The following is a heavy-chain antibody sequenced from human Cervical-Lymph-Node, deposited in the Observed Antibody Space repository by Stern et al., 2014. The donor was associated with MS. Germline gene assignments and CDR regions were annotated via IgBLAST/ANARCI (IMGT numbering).Heavy chain of an antibody. CDR2: IGTAGDT. D-gene: IGHD4-17*01. CDR3: ARDYGDYGMDV. V-gene: IGHV3-13*01. J-gene: IGHJ6*02. Sequence: VQLVESGGGLVQPGGSLRLTCAASGFTFSSYDMHWVRQATGKVLEWVSAIGTAGDTYYPGSVKGRFTISRENAKNSLYLQMNSLRAGDTAVYYCARDYGDYGMDVWGQGTTVTVSS. CDR1: GFTFSSYD.